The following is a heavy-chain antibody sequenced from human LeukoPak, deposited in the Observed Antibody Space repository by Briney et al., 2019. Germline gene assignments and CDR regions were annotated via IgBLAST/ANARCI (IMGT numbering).Heavy chain of an antibody. CDR1: GGTFSSYA. Sequence: SVKGSCKASGGTFSSYAISWVRQAPGQGLEWMGRIIPILGIANYAQKFQGRVTITADKSTSTAYMELSSLRSEDTAVYYCARDLQWESHPAGDYWGQGTLVTVSS. V-gene: IGHV1-69*04. J-gene: IGHJ4*02. CDR3: ARDLQWESHPAGDY. D-gene: IGHD1-26*01. CDR2: IIPILGIA.